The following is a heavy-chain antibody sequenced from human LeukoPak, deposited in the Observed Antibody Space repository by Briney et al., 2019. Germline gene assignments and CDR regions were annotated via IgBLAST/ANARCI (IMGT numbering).Heavy chain of an antibody. D-gene: IGHD6-19*01. Sequence: ASVKVSCKVSGYTLTELSMHWVRQAPGQGLEWMGIINPSGGSTSYAQKFQGRVTMTRDTSTSTVYMELSSLRSEDTAVYYCARDQGWYWYYFDYWGQGTLVTVSS. CDR3: ARDQGWYWYYFDY. CDR1: GYTLTELS. J-gene: IGHJ4*02. V-gene: IGHV1-46*01. CDR2: INPSGGST.